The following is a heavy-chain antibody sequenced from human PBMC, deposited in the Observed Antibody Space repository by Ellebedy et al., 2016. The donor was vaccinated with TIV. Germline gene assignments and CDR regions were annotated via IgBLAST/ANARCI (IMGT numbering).Heavy chain of an antibody. CDR2: INPSGGST. J-gene: IGHJ3*02. CDR3: ARGLDILTGYDDAFDI. Sequence: ASVKVSCKASGYTFTSYYMHWVRQAPGQGLEWMGIINPSGGSTTYAQKFQGRVTMTRDTSTSTVYMELSSLRSEDTAVYYCARGLDILTGYDDAFDIWGQGTMVTVSS. D-gene: IGHD3-9*01. V-gene: IGHV1-46*01. CDR1: GYTFTSYY.